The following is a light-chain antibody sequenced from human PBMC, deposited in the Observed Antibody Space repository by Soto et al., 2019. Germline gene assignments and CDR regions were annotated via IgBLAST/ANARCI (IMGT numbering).Light chain of an antibody. CDR1: QTISNW. CDR3: QQYNTYTWT. Sequence: DIQMTQSPSTLSASVGDRVTITCRASQTISNWLAWYQQKPGKAPKLLSYDASTLESGVPSRFSGSGSGTEFTLTISTLQPDDFATYYCQQYNTYTWTFGQGTKVDIK. CDR2: DAS. V-gene: IGKV1-5*01. J-gene: IGKJ1*01.